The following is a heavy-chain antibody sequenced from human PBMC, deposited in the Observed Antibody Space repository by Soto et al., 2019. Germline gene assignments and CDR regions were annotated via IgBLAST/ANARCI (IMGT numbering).Heavy chain of an antibody. CDR3: ARDAGFNSGYDLYYFDY. CDR2: IWYDGSNK. CDR1: GFTFSSYG. Sequence: PGGSLRLSCAASGFTFSSYGMHWVRQAPGKGLEWVAVIWYDGSNKYYADSVKGRFTISRDNSKNTLYLQMNSLRAEDTAVYYCARDAGFNSGYDLYYFDYWGQGTLVTVSS. J-gene: IGHJ4*02. V-gene: IGHV3-33*01. D-gene: IGHD5-12*01.